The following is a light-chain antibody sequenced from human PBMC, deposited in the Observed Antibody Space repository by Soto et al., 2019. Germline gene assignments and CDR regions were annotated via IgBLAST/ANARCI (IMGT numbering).Light chain of an antibody. J-gene: IGKJ1*01. CDR2: QTS. V-gene: IGKV3-11*01. Sequence: EIVLTQSPATLSSFPGDRVTLSFRASQYINTRLAWYQHRPGQAPRLLIYQTSLRAAGIPARFSASGSGTDFTLTISDVQPEDFALYYCHQRQSWPRTFGQGTKVHIK. CDR1: QYINTR. CDR3: HQRQSWPRT.